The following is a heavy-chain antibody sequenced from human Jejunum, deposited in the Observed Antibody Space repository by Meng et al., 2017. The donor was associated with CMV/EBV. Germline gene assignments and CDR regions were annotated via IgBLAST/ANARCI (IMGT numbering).Heavy chain of an antibody. D-gene: IGHD4-11*01. Sequence: SVKSDSYYWSWSRQPPGKALEWIGYIHYGGSTNYNPSLKSRVTISVDMSKNRFSLRLTSVTAADTAVYYCARDLMTTITTGWFDPWGQGTRVTVSS. CDR2: IHYGGST. CDR3: ARDLMTTITTGWFDP. J-gene: IGHJ5*02. V-gene: IGHV4-61*01. CDR1: SVKSDSYY.